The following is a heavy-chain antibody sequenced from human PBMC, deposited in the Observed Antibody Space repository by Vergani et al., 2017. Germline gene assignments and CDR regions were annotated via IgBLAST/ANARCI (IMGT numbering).Heavy chain of an antibody. CDR3: ARRGELDYYGSGSYPFYYGMDV. CDR1: GYSFTSYW. V-gene: IGHV5-51*01. Sequence: EVQLVQSGAEVKKPGESLKISCKGSGYSFTSYWIGWVRQMPGKGLEWMGIIYPGDSDTRYSPSFQGQVTISADKSISTAYLQWSSLKASDTAMYYCARRGELDYYGSGSYPFYYGMDVWGQGTTVTVSS. J-gene: IGHJ6*02. D-gene: IGHD3-10*01. CDR2: IYPGDSDT.